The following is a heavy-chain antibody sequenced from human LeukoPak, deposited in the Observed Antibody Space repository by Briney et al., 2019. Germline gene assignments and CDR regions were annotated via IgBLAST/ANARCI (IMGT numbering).Heavy chain of an antibody. Sequence: SETLSLTCTVSGGSISSGGYYWSWIRQPPGKGLEWIGYIYHSGSTYYNPSLKSRVTISVDRSKNQFSLKLSSVTAADTAVYYCARDSLDDSLPGGVRPYLNWGQGTLVTVSS. V-gene: IGHV4-30-2*01. CDR3: ARDSLDDSLPGGVRPYLN. D-gene: IGHD3-22*01. CDR1: GGSISSGGYY. CDR2: IYHSGST. J-gene: IGHJ4*02.